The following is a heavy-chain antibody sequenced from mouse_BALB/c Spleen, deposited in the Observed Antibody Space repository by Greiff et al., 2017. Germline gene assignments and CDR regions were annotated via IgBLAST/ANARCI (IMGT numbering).Heavy chain of an antibody. D-gene: IGHD2-1*01. CDR1: GFTFSDYG. CDR3: ARDHYGNYAMDY. Sequence: DVKLVESGGGLVQPGGSRKLSCAASGFTFSDYGMAWVRQAPGKGPEWVAFISNLAYSIYYADTVTGRFTISRENAKNTLYLEMSSLRSEDTAMYYCARDHYGNYAMDYWGQGTSVTVSS. J-gene: IGHJ4*01. CDR2: ISNLAYSI. V-gene: IGHV5-15*02.